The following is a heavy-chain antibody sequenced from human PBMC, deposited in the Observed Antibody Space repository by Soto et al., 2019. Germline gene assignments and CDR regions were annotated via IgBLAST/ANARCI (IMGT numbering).Heavy chain of an antibody. J-gene: IGHJ6*02. Sequence: GGSLRLSCAASGFTFSSYGMHWVRQAPGKGLEWVAVISYDGSNKYYADSVKGRFTISRDNSKNTLYLQMNSLRAEDTAVYYCAKDYDFWSGYLYYYYYGMDVWGQGTTVSVS. D-gene: IGHD3-3*01. CDR1: GFTFSSYG. CDR2: ISYDGSNK. V-gene: IGHV3-30*18. CDR3: AKDYDFWSGYLYYYYYGMDV.